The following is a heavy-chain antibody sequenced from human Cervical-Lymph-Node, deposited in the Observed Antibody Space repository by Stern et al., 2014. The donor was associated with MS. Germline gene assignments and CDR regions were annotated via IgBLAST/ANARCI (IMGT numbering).Heavy chain of an antibody. J-gene: IGHJ4*02. D-gene: IGHD1-1*01. Sequence: DQLVESGAEVTKPGASVKVSCKASGYTFTSYYLHWVRQAPGQGLEWMGVINPSGDGTTYAQKFQGRLTMTTDTSTSTLYMELSSLRSEDTAVYYCTRPLAGTTLLFDYWGQGTLVTVSS. CDR2: INPSGDGT. CDR3: TRPLAGTTLLFDY. CDR1: GYTFTSYY. V-gene: IGHV1-46*03.